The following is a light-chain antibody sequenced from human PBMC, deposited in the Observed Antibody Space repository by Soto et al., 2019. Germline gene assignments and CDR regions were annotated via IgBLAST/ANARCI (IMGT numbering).Light chain of an antibody. Sequence: THSQASVSASVGDRVTXTCQASQEISRYLNWYQHKPGKAPKLLIYDASNLETGVPSRFSGSGSGTGFTFTISSLQPEDFATYYCQQYESLPLTFGQGRRME. CDR1: QEISRY. CDR3: QQYESLPLT. J-gene: IGKJ5*01. CDR2: DAS. V-gene: IGKV1-33*01.